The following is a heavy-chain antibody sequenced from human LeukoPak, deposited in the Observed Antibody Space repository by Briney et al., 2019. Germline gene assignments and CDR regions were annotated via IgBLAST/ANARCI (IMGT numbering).Heavy chain of an antibody. CDR1: GFTFSSQA. CDR2: ISGSGGST. J-gene: IGHJ4*02. CDR3: ANKLTGTLFDY. D-gene: IGHD7-27*01. V-gene: IGHV3-23*01. Sequence: PGGSLRLSCAASGFTFSSQAMSWVRLAPGKGLGWVSDISGSGGSTYYADSVKGRFTISRDNSKNTLYLQMNSLRAEDTAVYYCANKLTGTLFDYWGQGTLVTVSS.